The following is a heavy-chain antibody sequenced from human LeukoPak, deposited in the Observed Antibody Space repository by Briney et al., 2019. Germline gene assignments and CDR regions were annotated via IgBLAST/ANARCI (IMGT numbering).Heavy chain of an antibody. Sequence: ASVKVSCKASGYVFIDYHLHWVRQAPGQGLEWMGIINPRGGSTSHAQKFQGRVTMSRDMSTSTAYMELSRLRSDDTAVYYCARERNYDSDSDRYYFDYWGQGTLVTVSS. V-gene: IGHV1-46*01. CDR3: ARERNYDSDSDRYYFDY. J-gene: IGHJ4*02. D-gene: IGHD3-22*01. CDR2: INPRGGST. CDR1: GYVFIDYH.